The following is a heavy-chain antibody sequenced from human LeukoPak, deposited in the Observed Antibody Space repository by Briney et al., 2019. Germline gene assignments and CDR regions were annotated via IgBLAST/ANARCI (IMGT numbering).Heavy chain of an antibody. Sequence: GSLRLSSAASGFTPNNNYMSSVRQAPGKRLEWGSVIYIDYTPYYAHSVKGRFTISRDNSKNTLYLQMNSLRAEDTAVYYCARCGLHDNYGLFDYWGQGTLVTVSS. CDR3: ARCGLHDNYGLFDY. J-gene: IGHJ4*02. D-gene: IGHD4-11*01. CDR2: IYIDYTP. CDR1: GFTPNNNY. V-gene: IGHV3-66*01.